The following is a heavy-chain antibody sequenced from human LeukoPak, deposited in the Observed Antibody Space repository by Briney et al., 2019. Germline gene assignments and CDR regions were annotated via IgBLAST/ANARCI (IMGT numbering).Heavy chain of an antibody. Sequence: GGSLRLSCAASGLTFSSYWMSWVRQAPGKGLEWVANIKQDGSEKYYVDSVKGRFTISRDNAKNSLYLQMNSLRAEDTAVYYCARGLTPITIFGVVSGYYYYYMDVWGKGTTVTVSS. CDR1: GLTFSSYW. CDR3: ARGLTPITIFGVVSGYYYYYMDV. V-gene: IGHV3-7*01. CDR2: IKQDGSEK. J-gene: IGHJ6*03. D-gene: IGHD3-3*01.